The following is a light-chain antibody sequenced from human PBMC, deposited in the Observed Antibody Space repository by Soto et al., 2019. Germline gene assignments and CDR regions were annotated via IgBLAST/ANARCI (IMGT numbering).Light chain of an antibody. V-gene: IGLV2-14*01. CDR3: SSYTNINTRACV. CDR2: EVT. CDR1: SSDVGGYNY. J-gene: IGLJ1*01. Sequence: QSARTQPASVSGSPGQSIAISCTGTSSDVGGYNYVSWYQQLPGKAPKLLISEVTDRPSGVSNRFSGSKSGNTASLTISGLQAEDEAEYYCSSYTNINTRACVFGTGTKLTVL.